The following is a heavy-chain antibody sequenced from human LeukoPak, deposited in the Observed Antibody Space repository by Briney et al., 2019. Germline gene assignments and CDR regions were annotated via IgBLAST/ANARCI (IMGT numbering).Heavy chain of an antibody. J-gene: IGHJ3*02. CDR1: GFTFSSYS. V-gene: IGHV3-48*01. CDR2: ISSSSSTI. CDR3: ARDDSYGLDAFDI. D-gene: IGHD5-18*01. Sequence: GGSLRLSCAASGFTFSSYSMNWVRQALGKGLEWVSYISSSSSTIYYADSVKGRFTISRDNAKNSLYLQMNSLRAEDTAVYYCARDDSYGLDAFDIWGQGTMVTVSS.